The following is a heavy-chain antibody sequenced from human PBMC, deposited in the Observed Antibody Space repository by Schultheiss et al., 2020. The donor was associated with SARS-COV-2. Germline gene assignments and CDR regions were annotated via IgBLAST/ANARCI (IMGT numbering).Heavy chain of an antibody. V-gene: IGHV1-2*02. J-gene: IGHJ4*02. CDR1: GYTFSGFY. Sequence: ASVKVSCKASGYTFSGFYLHWVRQAPGQGLEWVGWINPNSGGTNYAQKFQGRVTMTRDTSISTAYMELSRLRSDDTAVYYCARIDYGDYVRWGQGTLVTVSS. CDR3: ARIDYGDYVR. D-gene: IGHD4-17*01. CDR2: INPNSGGT.